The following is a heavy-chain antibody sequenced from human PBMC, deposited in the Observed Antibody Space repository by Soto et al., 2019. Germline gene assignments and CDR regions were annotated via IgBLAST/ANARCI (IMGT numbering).Heavy chain of an antibody. V-gene: IGHV1-46*01. J-gene: IGHJ6*02. CDR1: ADTFTSYY. CDR3: ARDDGTMVRGVRYYYGMDV. CDR2: INPNGGST. Sequence: ASVKVSCKAPADTFTSYYIHWVRQAPGHGLEWMGIINPNGGSTRFAQTFQGRITMTTDTSTSTAYMELRSLRSDDTAVYYCARDDGTMVRGVRYYYGMDVWGQGTTVTVSS. D-gene: IGHD3-10*01.